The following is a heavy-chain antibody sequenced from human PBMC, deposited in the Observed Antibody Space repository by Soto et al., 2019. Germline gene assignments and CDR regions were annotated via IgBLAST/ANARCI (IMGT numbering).Heavy chain of an antibody. J-gene: IGHJ4*02. Sequence: QVQLQQWGAGLLKPSETLSLSCAVIGGSSSGYYWTWIRQPPGTGLVWMGDINHSGSTNYNPPLKSRVTISVDTSKNQFSLKLTSVTAADTAVYYCARDKITGLFDYWGQGTLVTVSS. V-gene: IGHV4-34*01. CDR3: ARDKITGLFDY. CDR1: GGSSSGYY. D-gene: IGHD2-8*02. CDR2: INHSGST.